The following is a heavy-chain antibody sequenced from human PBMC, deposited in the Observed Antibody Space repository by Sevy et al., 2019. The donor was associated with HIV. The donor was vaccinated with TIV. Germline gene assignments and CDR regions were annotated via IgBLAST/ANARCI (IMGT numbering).Heavy chain of an antibody. D-gene: IGHD3-3*01. Sequence: GGSLRLSCVASGFSFNKAWMTWVRQAPGKGLEWVGRIKSTGDGGTTDYAATVKGRLTVSRDDSKSTLFLQMNSLKAEDTAVYYCTTKGDFCSGYQYFQYWGRGTLVTVSS. J-gene: IGHJ4*02. V-gene: IGHV3-15*01. CDR3: TTKGDFCSGYQYFQY. CDR2: IKSTGDGGTT. CDR1: GFSFNKAW.